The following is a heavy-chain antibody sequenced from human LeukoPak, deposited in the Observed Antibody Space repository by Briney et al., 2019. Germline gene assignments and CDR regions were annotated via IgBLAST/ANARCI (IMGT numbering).Heavy chain of an antibody. CDR2: ISDTVRDT. D-gene: IGHD4-17*01. CDR1: GFTFSAYG. V-gene: IGHV3-23*01. Sequence: GGSLRPSCAASGFTFSAYGMSWVRQAPGKGLEWVSHISDTVRDTWYANSVKGRFIISRDNSRDTVYLQMSSLRPEDTALYFCAKDNYGGIFASWGQGTLVTVSS. J-gene: IGHJ4*02. CDR3: AKDNYGGIFAS.